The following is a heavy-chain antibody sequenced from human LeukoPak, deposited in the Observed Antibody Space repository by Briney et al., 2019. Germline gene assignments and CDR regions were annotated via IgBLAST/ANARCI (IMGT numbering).Heavy chain of an antibody. D-gene: IGHD5-18*01. V-gene: IGHV1-2*02. Sequence: ASVKVSCKASGYTFTGYYRHWVRQAPGQGLEWMGWINPNSGGTNYAQKFQGRVTMTRDTSISTAYMELSRLRSDDTAVYYCARDRGDSYGYLHYWGQGTLVTVSS. CDR2: INPNSGGT. CDR1: GYTFTGYY. CDR3: ARDRGDSYGYLHY. J-gene: IGHJ4*02.